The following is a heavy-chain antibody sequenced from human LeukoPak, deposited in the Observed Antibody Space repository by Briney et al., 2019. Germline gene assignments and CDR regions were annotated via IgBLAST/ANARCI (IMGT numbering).Heavy chain of an antibody. CDR1: GFTFSDYG. D-gene: IGHD3-3*01. Sequence: GGSLRLSCAASGFTFSDYGMTWVRQAPGKGLEWVSGINDSGGTTSYADSVKGRFTISRDNSKNMLFLQMNSLRDEDTAVYYCAKARGITQLDYWGQGTLVTVSS. CDR2: INDSGGTT. J-gene: IGHJ4*02. V-gene: IGHV3-23*01. CDR3: AKARGITQLDY.